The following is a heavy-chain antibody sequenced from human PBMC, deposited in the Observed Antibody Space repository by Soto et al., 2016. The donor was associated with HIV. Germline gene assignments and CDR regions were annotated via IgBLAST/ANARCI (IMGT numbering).Heavy chain of an antibody. J-gene: IGHJ4*02. Sequence: EVQLVESGGGLVQPGRSLRLSCAASGFTFDDYAMHWVRQAPGKGLEWVSGISWNSGSIGYADSVKGRFTISRDNAKNSLYLQMNSLRAEDMALYYCAKDMGIAVAGTSGAFDYWGQGTLVTVSS. CDR1: GFTFDDYA. CDR2: ISWNSGSI. V-gene: IGHV3-9*03. D-gene: IGHD6-19*01. CDR3: AKDMGIAVAGTSGAFDY.